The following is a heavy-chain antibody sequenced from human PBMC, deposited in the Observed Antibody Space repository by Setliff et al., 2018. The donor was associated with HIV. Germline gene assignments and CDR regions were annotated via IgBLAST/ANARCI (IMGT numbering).Heavy chain of an antibody. Sequence: SETLSLTCTVSGGSISSSSYYWGWIRQPPGKGLEWIGSIYYSGSTYYNPSLKSRVTISVDTSKNQFSLKLSSVTAADTAVYYCARAMKYSYGYVHDAFDSWGQGTMVTVSS. J-gene: IGHJ3*02. V-gene: IGHV4-39*01. CDR2: IYYSGST. D-gene: IGHD5-18*01. CDR3: ARAMKYSYGYVHDAFDS. CDR1: GGSISSSSYY.